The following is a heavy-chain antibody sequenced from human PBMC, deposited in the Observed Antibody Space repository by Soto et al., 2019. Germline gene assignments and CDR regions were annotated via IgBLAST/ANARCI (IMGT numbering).Heavy chain of an antibody. D-gene: IGHD1-1*01. CDR2: IGGAAVST. CDR3: AKDSTSYNGVYDPFDI. J-gene: IGHJ3*02. Sequence: GSLRLSCEASGFKFNTYAMSWVRQGPGKGLEWVAVIGGAAVSTDCADSLKGRCTVSRGDSKNMVYLQLDSLRDDDTAIYYCAKDSTSYNGVYDPFDIWGQGTMVTVSS. CDR1: GFKFNTYA. V-gene: IGHV3-23*01.